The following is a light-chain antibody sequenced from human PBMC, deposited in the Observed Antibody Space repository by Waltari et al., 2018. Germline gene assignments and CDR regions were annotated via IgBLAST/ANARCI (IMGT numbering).Light chain of an antibody. CDR1: RSKIGNNY. V-gene: IGLV1-47*01. CDR3: AAWDDSLSGRV. J-gene: IGLJ3*02. Sequence: QSVLTQPPSASGTPGQRVTITCAATRSKIGNNYVSWYQQLPGTAPKLLLYGNNQRPSGVPDRFSGSKSGTSASLAISGLRSEDEADYYCAAWDDSLSGRVFGGGTKVTVL. CDR2: GNN.